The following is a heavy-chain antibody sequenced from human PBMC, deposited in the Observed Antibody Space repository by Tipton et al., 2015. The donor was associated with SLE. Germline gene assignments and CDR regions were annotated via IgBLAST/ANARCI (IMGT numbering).Heavy chain of an antibody. CDR2: IHHSGST. J-gene: IGHJ4*02. CDR3: AGPEAGIVGALGASFY. Sequence: TLSLTCTVSGYSISSGYYWGWIRQPPGKGLEWIGSIHHSGSTYYNPSLKSRVTISVDTSKNQFSLKLSSVTAADTAVYYCAGPEAGIVGALGASFYWGQGTLVTVSS. D-gene: IGHD1-26*01. V-gene: IGHV4-38-2*02. CDR1: GYSISSGYY.